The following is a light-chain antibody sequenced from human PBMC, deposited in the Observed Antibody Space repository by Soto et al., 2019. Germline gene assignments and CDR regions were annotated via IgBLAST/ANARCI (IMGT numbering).Light chain of an antibody. Sequence: DIQMTQSPSSVSASVGDRVTITCRARQGISSWLAWSHQKPGKAHKLLIYAESSLQSGVPSRFSGSGSGTDFTLTISSLQPEDFATYYCQQANSFHRTFGQGTKVEIK. V-gene: IGKV1-12*01. CDR1: QGISSW. J-gene: IGKJ1*01. CDR3: QQANSFHRT. CDR2: AES.